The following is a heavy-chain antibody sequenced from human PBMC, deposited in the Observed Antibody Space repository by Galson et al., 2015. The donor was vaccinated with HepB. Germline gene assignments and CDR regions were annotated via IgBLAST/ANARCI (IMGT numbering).Heavy chain of an antibody. CDR3: ARTYSSSVFDY. CDR1: GFTVSSNY. D-gene: IGHD6-13*01. CDR2: IYSGGST. J-gene: IGHJ4*02. Sequence: SLRLSCAASGFTVSSNYMSWVRQAPGKGLEWVSVIYSGGSTYYADSVKGRFTISRHKSKNTLYLQMNSLRAEDTAVYYCARTYSSSVFDYWGQGTLVTVSS. V-gene: IGHV3-53*04.